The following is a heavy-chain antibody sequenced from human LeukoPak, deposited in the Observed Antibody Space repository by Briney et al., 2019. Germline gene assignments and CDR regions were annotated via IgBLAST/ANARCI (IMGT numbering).Heavy chain of an antibody. CDR3: ARGGITMVRGVIGWRYYYYGMDV. CDR2: INHSGST. D-gene: IGHD3-10*01. Sequence: SETLSLTCAVYGGSFSGYYWSWIRQPPGKGLEWIGEINHSGSTNYNPSLKSRVTISVDTSKNQFSLKLSSVTAADTAVYYCARGGITMVRGVIGWRYYYYGMDVWGQGTTVTVSS. CDR1: GGSFSGYY. J-gene: IGHJ6*02. V-gene: IGHV4-34*01.